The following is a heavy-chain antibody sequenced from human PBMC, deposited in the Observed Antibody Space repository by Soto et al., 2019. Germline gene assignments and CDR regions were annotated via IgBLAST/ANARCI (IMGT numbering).Heavy chain of an antibody. CDR2: IYYSGRT. D-gene: IGHD2-8*01. J-gene: IGHJ6*02. Sequence: TLSLTCTVSGGSISSGGYYWSWIRQHPGKGLEWIGNIYYSGRTYYNPSLKSRVTISVDTSKNQFSLKLSSVTAADTAVYYCARDIMGTNYYYYGMDVWGQGTTVTVSS. CDR1: GGSISSGGYY. CDR3: ARDIMGTNYYYYGMDV. V-gene: IGHV4-31*03.